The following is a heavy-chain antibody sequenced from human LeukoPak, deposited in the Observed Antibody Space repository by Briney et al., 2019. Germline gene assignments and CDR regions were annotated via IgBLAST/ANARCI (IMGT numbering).Heavy chain of an antibody. V-gene: IGHV4-39*02. CDR3: ARDPTAAGKGAWFDP. J-gene: IGHJ5*02. D-gene: IGHD6-13*01. CDR2: IYYSGRT. Sequence: SETLSLTCTVSVGSISSSGYYWGWIRQPPGKGLEWSGSIYYSGRTYYNPSLKSRVTISVDTSKIQFSAKLSAVAAADTAVYYCARDPTAAGKGAWFDPWGQGTLVSVSS. CDR1: VGSISSSGYY.